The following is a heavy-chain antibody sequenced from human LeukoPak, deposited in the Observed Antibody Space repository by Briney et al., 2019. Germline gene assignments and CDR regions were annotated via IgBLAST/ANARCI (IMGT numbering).Heavy chain of an antibody. D-gene: IGHD3-10*01. V-gene: IGHV4-39*07. J-gene: IGHJ4*02. CDR2: IYYSGST. CDR1: GGSISSSSYY. Sequence: PSETLSLTCTVSGGSISSSSYYWGWIRQPPGKGLEWIGSIYYSGSTYYNPSLKSRVTISVDTSKNQFSLKLSSVTAADTAVYYCARDLYYGSGSYYKHWGQGTLVTVSS. CDR3: ARDLYYGSGSYYKH.